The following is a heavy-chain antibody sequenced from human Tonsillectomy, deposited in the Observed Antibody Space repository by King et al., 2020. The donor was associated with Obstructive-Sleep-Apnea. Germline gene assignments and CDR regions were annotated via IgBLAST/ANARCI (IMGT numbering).Heavy chain of an antibody. D-gene: IGHD3-9*01. CDR2: IFHSGGT. CDR1: GGAISSTNW. CDR3: ARGDYDILTGYYPDYYFDY. J-gene: IGHJ4*02. V-gene: IGHV4-4*02. Sequence: QVQLQESGPGLVKPSGTLSLTCAVSGGAISSTNWWSWVRQPPGKGLEWIGEIFHSGGTNYNPSLKSRVTISVDNSKNQFSLKLSSVTAADTAVYYCARGDYDILTGYYPDYYFDYWGQGTLVTVSS.